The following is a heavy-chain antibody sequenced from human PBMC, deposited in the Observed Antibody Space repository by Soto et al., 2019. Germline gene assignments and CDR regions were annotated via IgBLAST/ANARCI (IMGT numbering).Heavy chain of an antibody. CDR1: GGSTSSYY. V-gene: IGHV4-59*08. J-gene: IGHJ5*02. Sequence: SETLSLTCTVSGGSTSSYYWSWIRQPPGKGLEWIASIHYSGRTNYNPSLKSRVTVSVDTSKNQFSLKLNSVTAADTAVYYCAGSTGWYWFDPWGQGTLVTVSS. CDR2: IHYSGRT. D-gene: IGHD6-19*01. CDR3: AGSTGWYWFDP.